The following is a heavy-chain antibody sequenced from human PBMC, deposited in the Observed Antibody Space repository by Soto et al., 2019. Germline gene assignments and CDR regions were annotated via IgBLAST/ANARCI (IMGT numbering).Heavy chain of an antibody. CDR2: ISSSSSYI. V-gene: IGHV3-21*01. CDR1: GFTFSSYS. J-gene: IGHJ6*03. D-gene: IGHD3-10*01. Sequence: EVQLVESGGGLVKPGGSLRLSCAASGFTFSSYSMNWVRQAPGKGLEWVSSISSSSSYIYYADSVKGRFTISRDNAKNSLYLQMNRLRAEDTAVYYCARFGRGYYYYYYMDVWGKGTTVTVSS. CDR3: ARFGRGYYYYYYMDV.